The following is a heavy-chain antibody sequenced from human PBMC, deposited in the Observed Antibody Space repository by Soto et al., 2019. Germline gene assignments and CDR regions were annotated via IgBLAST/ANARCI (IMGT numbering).Heavy chain of an antibody. CDR1: GYTFTGYY. CDR3: GSGYSYGYGFDY. J-gene: IGHJ4*02. Sequence: ASVKVSCKASGYTFTGYYMHWVRQAPGQGLEWMGWINPNSGGTNYAQKFQGRLTMTRDTSISTAYMELSRLRSDDTAVYYCGSGYSYGYGFDYWGQGTLVTVSS. D-gene: IGHD5-18*01. V-gene: IGHV1-2*02. CDR2: INPNSGGT.